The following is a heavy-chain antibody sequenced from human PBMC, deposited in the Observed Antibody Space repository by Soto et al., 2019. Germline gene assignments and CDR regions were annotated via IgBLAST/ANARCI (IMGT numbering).Heavy chain of an antibody. CDR3: ASYDFWCGYYFDY. CDR2: IYYSGST. Sequence: SETLSLTCTVSGGSISSYYWSWIRQPPGKGLEWIGYIYYSGSTNYNPSLKSRVTISVDTSKNQFSLKLSSVTAADTAVYYCASYDFWCGYYFDYWGQGTLVTVSS. J-gene: IGHJ4*02. V-gene: IGHV4-59*01. CDR1: GGSISSYY. D-gene: IGHD3-3*01.